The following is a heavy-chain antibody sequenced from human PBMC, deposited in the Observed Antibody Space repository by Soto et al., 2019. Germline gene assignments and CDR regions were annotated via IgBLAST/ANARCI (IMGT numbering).Heavy chain of an antibody. V-gene: IGHV4-34*01. Sequence: SETLSLTCAVYGGSFSGYYWSWIRQPPGKGLEWIGEINHSGSTNYNPSLKSRVTISVDTSKNQFSLKLSSVTAADTAVYYCARGNSIVGATYYWYFDLWGRGTLVTVSS. D-gene: IGHD1-26*01. CDR1: GGSFSGYY. CDR2: INHSGST. J-gene: IGHJ2*01. CDR3: ARGNSIVGATYYWYFDL.